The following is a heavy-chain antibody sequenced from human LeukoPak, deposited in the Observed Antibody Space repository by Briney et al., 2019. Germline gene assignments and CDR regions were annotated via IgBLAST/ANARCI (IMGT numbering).Heavy chain of an antibody. V-gene: IGHV3-33*06. CDR3: EKDLLAWLLGY. D-gene: IGHD3-3*01. CDR2: IWYDGSNK. J-gene: IGHJ4*02. CDR1: GFTFSSYG. Sequence: GGSLRLSCAASGFTFSSYGMHWLRQAPGKGLEWVAVIWYDGSNKYYADSVKGRFTISRVNSKNTLYLQMNSLRAEDTAVYYCEKDLLAWLLGYWGQGTLVTVSS.